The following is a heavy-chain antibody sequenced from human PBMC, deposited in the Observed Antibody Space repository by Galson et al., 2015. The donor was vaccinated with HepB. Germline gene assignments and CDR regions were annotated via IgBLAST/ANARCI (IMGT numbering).Heavy chain of an antibody. J-gene: IGHJ6*02. Sequence: SLRLSCAASGFTFSSYDMHWVRQATGKGLEWVSAIGTAGDTYYPGSVKGRFTISRENAKNSLYLQMNSLRAGDTAVYYCARGGESGYDYYYYYGMDVWGQGTTVTASS. CDR2: IGTAGDT. CDR1: GFTFSSYD. V-gene: IGHV3-13*01. D-gene: IGHD5-12*01. CDR3: ARGGESGYDYYYYYGMDV.